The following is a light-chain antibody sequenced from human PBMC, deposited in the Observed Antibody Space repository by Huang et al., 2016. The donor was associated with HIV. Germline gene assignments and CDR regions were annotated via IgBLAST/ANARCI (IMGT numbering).Light chain of an antibody. CDR1: QSVSSY. V-gene: IGKV3-11*01. J-gene: IGKJ4*01. CDR3: QQRSNWPPLT. CDR2: DAS. Sequence: EIVLTQSPATLSLSPGERATLSCRASQSVSSYLAWYQPRPGQAPRLLIYDASNRATGIPARFSGSGSGTDFTLTISSLEPEDCAVYYCQQRSNWPPLTFGGGTKVEIK.